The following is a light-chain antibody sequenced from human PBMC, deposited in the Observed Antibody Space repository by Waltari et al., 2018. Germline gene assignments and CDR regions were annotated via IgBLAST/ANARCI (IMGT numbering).Light chain of an antibody. J-gene: IGKJ1*01. CDR2: WAS. CDR1: QSVLYSSNNKNY. Sequence: DIVMTQSPDLLAVSLGERATINCKSSQSVLYSSNNKNYLAWYQQKPGQPPKLLIYWASTRESGVPDRFSGSGSGTDFTLTISSLQAEDVAVYYCQQYYSTPTWTFGQGTKVEIK. CDR3: QQYYSTPTWT. V-gene: IGKV4-1*01.